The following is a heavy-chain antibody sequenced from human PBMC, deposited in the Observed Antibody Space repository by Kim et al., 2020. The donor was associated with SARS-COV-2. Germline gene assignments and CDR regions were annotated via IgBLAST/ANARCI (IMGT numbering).Heavy chain of an antibody. J-gene: IGHJ4*02. Sequence: SETLSLTCTVSGGSISSSSYYWGWIRQPPGKGLEWIGSIYYSGSTYYNPSLKSRVTISVDTSKNQFSLKLSSVTAADTAVYYCARVNYGSGSYYNGYYFDYWGQGTLVTVSS. CDR1: GGSISSSSYY. CDR3: ARVNYGSGSYYNGYYFDY. V-gene: IGHV4-39*01. CDR2: IYYSGST. D-gene: IGHD3-10*01.